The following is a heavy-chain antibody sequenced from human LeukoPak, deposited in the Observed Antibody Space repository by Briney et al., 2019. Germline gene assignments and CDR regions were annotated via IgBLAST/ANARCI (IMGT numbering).Heavy chain of an antibody. D-gene: IGHD3-9*01. Sequence: GESLKISCKGSGYSFTSYWIGWVRQMPGKGLEWMGIIYPGDSDTRYSPSFQGQVTISADKSISTAYLQWSSLKASDTAMYYCARIRRYYDILTGLHHAFDIWGQGTMVTVSS. J-gene: IGHJ3*02. CDR2: IYPGDSDT. CDR3: ARIRRYYDILTGLHHAFDI. V-gene: IGHV5-51*01. CDR1: GYSFTSYW.